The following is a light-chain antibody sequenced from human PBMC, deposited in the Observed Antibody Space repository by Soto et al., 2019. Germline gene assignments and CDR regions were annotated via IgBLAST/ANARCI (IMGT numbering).Light chain of an antibody. CDR2: AAS. V-gene: IGKV1-9*01. J-gene: IGKJ5*01. Sequence: DIQLTQSPSFLSASVGDRVNITCRASQGISSYLAWYQQKPGKAPKLLIYAASTMQSGDPSRFSGIGSGTAFTLTSSSLQPEDFANYYCQQRNSYPAFGEGTRLDI. CDR3: QQRNSYPA. CDR1: QGISSY.